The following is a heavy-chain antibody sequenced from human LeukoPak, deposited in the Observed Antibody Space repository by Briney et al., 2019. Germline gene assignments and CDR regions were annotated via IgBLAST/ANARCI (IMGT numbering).Heavy chain of an antibody. D-gene: IGHD1-14*01. CDR1: GFTFSSYA. Sequence: GGSLRLSCAASGFTFSSYAMNWVRQAPGKGLEWVSAISGSSGRTYYADSVEGRFTISRDNSKNTLYLQMNSLRAEDTAVYYCAKPARTDYTDYWGQGTLVTVSS. CDR3: AKPARTDYTDY. CDR2: ISGSSGRT. J-gene: IGHJ4*02. V-gene: IGHV3-23*01.